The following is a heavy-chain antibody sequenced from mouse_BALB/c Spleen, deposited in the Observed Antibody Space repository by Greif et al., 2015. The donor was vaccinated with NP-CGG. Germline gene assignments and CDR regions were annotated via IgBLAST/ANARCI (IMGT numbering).Heavy chain of an antibody. V-gene: IGHV5-6*01. CDR3: ARGGYDPYYFDY. CDR2: ISSGGSYT. D-gene: IGHD2-2*01. CDR1: GFTFSSYG. J-gene: IGHJ2*01. Sequence: EVKLVESGGDLVKPGGSLKLSCAASGFTFSSYGMSWVRQTPDKRLEWVATISSGGSYTYYPDSVKGRFTISRDNAKNTLYLQMSSLKSEDTAMYYCARGGYDPYYFDYWGQGTTLTVSS.